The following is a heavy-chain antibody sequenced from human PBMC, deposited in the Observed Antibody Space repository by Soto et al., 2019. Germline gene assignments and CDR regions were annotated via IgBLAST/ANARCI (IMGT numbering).Heavy chain of an antibody. Sequence: XSVKVSCKVAGYSLTELSMHWGRQAPGKGLEWMGGFDPEDGETIYAQKFQGRVTMTEDTSTDTAYMELSSLRSEDTAVYYCATAPWKSGPNWFDPWGQGTLVTVSS. CDR3: ATAPWKSGPNWFDP. J-gene: IGHJ5*02. V-gene: IGHV1-24*01. CDR1: GYSLTELS. CDR2: FDPEDGET. D-gene: IGHD3-3*01.